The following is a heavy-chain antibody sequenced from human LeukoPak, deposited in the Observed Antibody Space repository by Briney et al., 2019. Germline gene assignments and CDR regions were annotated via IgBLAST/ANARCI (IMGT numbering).Heavy chain of an antibody. D-gene: IGHD6-19*01. Sequence: SETLSFTCTVSGGSVSSSYYWGWIRQPPGKGLEWIGAIYYSGNTYYNPSLKSRVTISVDTSKNQFSLKLSSVTAADTTVYYCARHGVAGPAFFDYWGQGTLVTVSS. CDR3: ARHGVAGPAFFDY. V-gene: IGHV4-39*01. J-gene: IGHJ4*02. CDR2: IYYSGNT. CDR1: GGSVSSSYY.